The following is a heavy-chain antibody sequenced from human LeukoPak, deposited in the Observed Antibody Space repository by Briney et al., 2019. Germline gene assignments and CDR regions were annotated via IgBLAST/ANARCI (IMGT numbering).Heavy chain of an antibody. Sequence: SETLSLTWTVAGGSISRYYWSWIRQPPGKGLEWIGYIYYTGTTNYHPTHKSRVTISVDTSKHQFSLKMSSVTAADTAAYYCARGVYIAAAQYGYWGQGTLVTVSS. V-gene: IGHV4-59*01. J-gene: IGHJ4*02. CDR3: ARGVYIAAAQYGY. CDR1: GGSISRYY. D-gene: IGHD6-13*01. CDR2: IYYTGTT.